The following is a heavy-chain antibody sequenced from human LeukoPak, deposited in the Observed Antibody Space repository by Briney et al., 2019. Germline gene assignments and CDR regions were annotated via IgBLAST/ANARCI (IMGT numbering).Heavy chain of an antibody. J-gene: IGHJ4*02. CDR2: ISAYNGNT. Sequence: ASVKVSCKASGYTFTSYGISWVRQAPGQGLEWMGWISAYNGNTNYAQKLQGRVTMTTDTSTSTAYMELRSLRSEDTAVYYCVRDRTKYCSSTSCPLDYWGQGTLVTVSS. CDR1: GYTFTSYG. D-gene: IGHD2-2*01. CDR3: VRDRTKYCSSTSCPLDY. V-gene: IGHV1-18*01.